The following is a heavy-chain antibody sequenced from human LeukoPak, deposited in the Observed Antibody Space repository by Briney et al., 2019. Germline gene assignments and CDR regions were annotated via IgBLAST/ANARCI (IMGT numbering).Heavy chain of an antibody. Sequence: ESGPTLVRPTQTLTLTCTFSGFSLSTSGVGVGWIRQPPGQALEWLALIYWDDDKRYSPSLKSRLTITKDTSKNQVVLTMTNMDPVDTATYYCAQGIVPGTTPYNWFDPWGQGTLVTVSS. CDR1: GFSLSTSGVG. J-gene: IGHJ5*02. V-gene: IGHV2-5*02. CDR3: AQGIVPGTTPYNWFDP. CDR2: IYWDDDK. D-gene: IGHD1-7*01.